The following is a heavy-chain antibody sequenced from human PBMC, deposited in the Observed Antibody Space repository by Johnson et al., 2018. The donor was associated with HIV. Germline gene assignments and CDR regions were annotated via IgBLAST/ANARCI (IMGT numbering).Heavy chain of an antibody. Sequence: VQLVESGGGLVQPGRSLRLSCAASGFTFDDYAMHWVRQAPGKGLEWVSGISWNSGNIGYADSVKGRFTISRDNAKNSLYLQMNSLRAEDTAVYYCARFSSGFAFDIWGQGTMVTVSS. D-gene: IGHD6-19*01. CDR2: ISWNSGNI. J-gene: IGHJ3*02. V-gene: IGHV3-9*01. CDR1: GFTFDDYA. CDR3: ARFSSGFAFDI.